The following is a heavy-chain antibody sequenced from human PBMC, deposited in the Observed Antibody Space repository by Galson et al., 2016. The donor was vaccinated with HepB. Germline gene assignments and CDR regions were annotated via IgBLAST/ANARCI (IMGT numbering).Heavy chain of an antibody. CDR3: AREQSTAALAMDV. V-gene: IGHV3-33*01. Sequence: SLRLSCAASGFTFSSYGMHWVRQAPGRGLEWVALIWYDGSNKYYADSVKGRFTISRDNSKNTLYLQMNSLRAEDTAVYYCAREQSTAALAMDVWGQGTTVTCSS. CDR2: IWYDGSNK. J-gene: IGHJ6*02. CDR1: GFTFSSYG. D-gene: IGHD6-6*01.